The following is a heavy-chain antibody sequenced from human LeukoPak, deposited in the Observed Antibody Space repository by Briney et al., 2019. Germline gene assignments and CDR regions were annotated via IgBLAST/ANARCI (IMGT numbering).Heavy chain of an antibody. D-gene: IGHD6-13*01. CDR3: AQQQLVRHWFDP. CDR2: ISYDGSNK. J-gene: IGHJ5*02. V-gene: IGHV3-30*04. Sequence: QSGGSLRLSWAASGFTFSRYSMRWVRQAAGKGMGWVAVISYDGSNKYYAASVKGRSTTSTDHSTHTLYLQTNSLRAEHTAVSYCAQQQLVRHWFDPWGQGTLVTVSP. CDR1: GFTFSRYS.